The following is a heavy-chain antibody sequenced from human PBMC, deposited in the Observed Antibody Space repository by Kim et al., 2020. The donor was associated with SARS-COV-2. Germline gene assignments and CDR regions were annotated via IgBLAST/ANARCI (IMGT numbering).Heavy chain of an antibody. CDR1: GFTFSSYA. J-gene: IGHJ4*02. D-gene: IGHD2-15*01. CDR3: AKDPYCSGGSCSILFDY. V-gene: IGHV3-23*01. Sequence: GGSLRLSCAASGFTFSSYAMSWVRQAPGKGLEWVSAIIGSGGSTYYADSVKGRFTISRDNSKNTLYLQMNSLRAEDTAVYYCAKDPYCSGGSCSILFDYWGQGTLVTVSS. CDR2: IIGSGGST.